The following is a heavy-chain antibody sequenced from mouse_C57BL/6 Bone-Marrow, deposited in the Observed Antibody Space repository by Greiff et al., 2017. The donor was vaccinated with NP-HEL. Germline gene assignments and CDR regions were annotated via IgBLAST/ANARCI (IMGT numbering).Heavy chain of an antibody. CDR3: ARHEVYSYAMDY. J-gene: IGHJ4*01. D-gene: IGHD2-1*01. Sequence: EVKLVESGGGLVQPGGSLKLSCAASGFTFSDYGMAWVRQAPRKGPEWVAFISNLAYSIYYADTVTGRFTISRENAKNTLYLEMSSLRSEDTAMYYCARHEVYSYAMDYWGQGTSVTVSS. V-gene: IGHV5-15*01. CDR2: ISNLAYSI. CDR1: GFTFSDYG.